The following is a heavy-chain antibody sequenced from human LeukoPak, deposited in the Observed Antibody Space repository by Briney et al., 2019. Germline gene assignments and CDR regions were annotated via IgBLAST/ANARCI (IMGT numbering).Heavy chain of an antibody. J-gene: IGHJ4*02. CDR2: INPNSGGT. Sequence: GASVKVSCKASGYTFTSYGISWVRQAPGQGLEWMGWINPNSGGTNYAQKFQGRVTMTRDTSISTAYMELSRLRSGDTAVYYCARDLGTEGLVEPWGQGTLVTVSS. CDR1: GYTFTSYG. D-gene: IGHD6-19*01. V-gene: IGHV1-2*02. CDR3: ARDLGTEGLVEP.